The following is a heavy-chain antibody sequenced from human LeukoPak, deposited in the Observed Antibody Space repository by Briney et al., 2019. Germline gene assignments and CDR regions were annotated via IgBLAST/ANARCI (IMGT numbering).Heavy chain of an antibody. CDR1: GYTFTGYY. CDR2: INPNSGGT. J-gene: IGHJ4*02. V-gene: IGHV1-2*02. D-gene: IGHD3-16*01. CDR3: ARVGSHLWGLGQFDY. Sequence: ASVKVSCKASGYTFTGYYMHWVRQAPGQGLEWMGWINPNSGGTNYAQKFQGRVTMTRDTSISTAYMELSRLRSDDTAVYYCARVGSHLWGLGQFDYWGQGTLVTVSS.